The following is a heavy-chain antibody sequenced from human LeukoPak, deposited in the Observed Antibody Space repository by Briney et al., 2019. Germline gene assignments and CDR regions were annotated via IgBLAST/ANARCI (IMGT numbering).Heavy chain of an antibody. Sequence: PGGSLRLSCAASGFTFSSYSMNWVRQAPGKGLERVSSIRSSSINIYYADSVKGRFTISRDNAKSSLDLQMNRLRAEDTAVYYCARDPMGDIVVVPAAPDYGGQGTLVTVSS. CDR1: GFTFSSYS. V-gene: IGHV3-21*01. D-gene: IGHD2-2*01. CDR2: IRSSSINI. CDR3: ARDPMGDIVVVPAAPDY. J-gene: IGHJ4*02.